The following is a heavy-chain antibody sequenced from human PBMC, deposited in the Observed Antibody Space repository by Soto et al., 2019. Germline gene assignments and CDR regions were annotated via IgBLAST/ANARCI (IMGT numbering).Heavy chain of an antibody. Sequence: ASVKVSCKASGYTFTSYGINWVRQAPGQGLEWMGWISAYNGNTKYSQELQGRVTMTTDTSTSTAYMELRSLRSDDTAVHYCARGAHFTTRVRYSARHASGTGGR. CDR1: GYTFTSYG. J-gene: IGHJ2*01. CDR2: ISAYNGNT. D-gene: IGHD1-1*01. CDR3: ARGAHFTTRVRYSARHASGT. V-gene: IGHV1-18*01.